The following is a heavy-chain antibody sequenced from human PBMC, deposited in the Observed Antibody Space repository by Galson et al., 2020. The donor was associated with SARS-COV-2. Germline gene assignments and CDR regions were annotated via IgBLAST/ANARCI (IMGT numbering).Heavy chain of an antibody. Sequence: GESLKISCAASGFIFSDSAMHWVRQASGKGPEWIGRIRSKTNSHATGYAASVKGRFTISRDDSNNMAYLQMNSLKIEDTAIYYCTTRLVPGDYRFDIWGQGTMVTVSS. D-gene: IGHD3-9*01. CDR3: TTRLVPGDYRFDI. V-gene: IGHV3-73*01. J-gene: IGHJ3*02. CDR2: IRSKTNSHAT. CDR1: GFIFSDSA.